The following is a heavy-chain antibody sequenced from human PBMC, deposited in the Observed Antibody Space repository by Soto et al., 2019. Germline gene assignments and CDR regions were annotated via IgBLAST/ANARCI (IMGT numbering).Heavy chain of an antibody. Sequence: GGSLRLSCAASGFTFSSYSMSWVRQAPGKGLEWVSAISGSCSTTYYPDHVTGRFTISRHNPKNPLYLQLNSRRAEDTAVYYCARDPHDQGYGHYAVGFDYWGKGTLV. J-gene: IGHJ4*02. CDR1: GFTFSSYS. D-gene: IGHD4-17*01. CDR2: ISGSCSTT. V-gene: IGHV3-23*01. CDR3: ARDPHDQGYGHYAVGFDY.